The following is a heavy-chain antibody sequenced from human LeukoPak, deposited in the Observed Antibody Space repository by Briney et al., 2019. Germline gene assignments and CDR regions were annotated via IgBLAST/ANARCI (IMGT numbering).Heavy chain of an antibody. J-gene: IGHJ4*02. D-gene: IGHD4-17*01. V-gene: IGHV4-39*01. CDR1: GGSISSSSYY. CDR3: ARRLDEDYGDSYYFDY. CDR2: IYYSGST. Sequence: SETLSLTCTVSGGSISSSSYYWGWIRQPPGKGLEWIGSIYYSGSTYYNPSLKSRVTISVDTSKNQFSLKLSSVTAADTAVYYCARRLDEDYGDSYYFDYWGQGTLVTVSS.